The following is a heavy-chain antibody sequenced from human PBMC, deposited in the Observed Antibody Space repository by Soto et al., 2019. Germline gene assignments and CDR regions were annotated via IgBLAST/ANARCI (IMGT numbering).Heavy chain of an antibody. D-gene: IGHD3-10*01. Sequence: GGSLRLSCAASGFTVSSNYMSWVRQAPGKGLEWVSVIYSGGSTYYADSVKGRFTISRDNSKNTLYLQMNSLRAEDTAVYYCARDRAPMVRGGNDYWGQGTLVTVSS. CDR1: GFTVSSNY. J-gene: IGHJ4*02. CDR3: ARDRAPMVRGGNDY. V-gene: IGHV3-66*01. CDR2: IYSGGST.